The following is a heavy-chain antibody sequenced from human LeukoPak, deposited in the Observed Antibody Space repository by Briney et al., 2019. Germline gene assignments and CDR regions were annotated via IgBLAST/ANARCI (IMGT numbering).Heavy chain of an antibody. CDR1: GFTFSSYE. J-gene: IGHJ4*02. D-gene: IGHD2-2*01. Sequence: GGSLRLSCAASGFTFSSYEINWVRQAPGKGLEWVSYISSSSTIYYADSVKGRFTISRDNAKNSLYLQMNSLRAEDTAVYYCARGRVRYCSSTSCYAFDYWGQGTLVTVSS. V-gene: IGHV3-48*03. CDR3: ARGRVRYCSSTSCYAFDY. CDR2: ISSSSTI.